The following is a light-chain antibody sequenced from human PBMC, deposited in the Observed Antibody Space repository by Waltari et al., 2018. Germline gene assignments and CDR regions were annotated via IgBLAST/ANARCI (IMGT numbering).Light chain of an antibody. Sequence: DIQMTQSPSSLSPSVGDRVILTCRASQAISTLLAWFQLKPGKAPKSLIYAASTLQTGVSSNFSGSRSGTDFSLTISSLQPGDCATYDCQQYSTFPPTFGGGTRVE. V-gene: IGKV1-16*02. CDR2: AAS. J-gene: IGKJ4*01. CDR3: QQYSTFPPT. CDR1: QAISTL.